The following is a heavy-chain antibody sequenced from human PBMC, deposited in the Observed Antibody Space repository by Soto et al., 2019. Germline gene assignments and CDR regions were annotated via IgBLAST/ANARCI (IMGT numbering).Heavy chain of an antibody. CDR3: VRDSRTGCSSINCYMH. D-gene: IGHD2-15*01. Sequence: QLQLQESGPGLVQPSGTLSLTCDVSGDSLTNNHWWSWVRQSPGKGLEGIGEIWHNGRPNYNPSLKSRVAIPIDKSKNQFSLKLSSVTAADTAVYYCVRDSRTGCSSINCYMHWGQGTLVTVSS. CDR1: GDSLTNNHW. V-gene: IGHV4-4*02. CDR2: IWHNGRP. J-gene: IGHJ4*02.